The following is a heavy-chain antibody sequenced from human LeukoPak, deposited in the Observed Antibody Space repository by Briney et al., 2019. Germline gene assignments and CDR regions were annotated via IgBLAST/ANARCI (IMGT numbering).Heavy chain of an antibody. CDR3: ARDPRGGSGSYRFQH. V-gene: IGHV3-30-3*01. J-gene: IGHJ1*01. D-gene: IGHD1-26*01. Sequence: GGSLRLSCAASGFTFSSYAMHWVRQAPGKGLEWVAVISYDGSNKYYADSVKGRFTISRDNSKNTLYLQMNSLRAEDTAVYYCARDPRGGSGSYRFQHWGQGTLVTVSS. CDR2: ISYDGSNK. CDR1: GFTFSSYA.